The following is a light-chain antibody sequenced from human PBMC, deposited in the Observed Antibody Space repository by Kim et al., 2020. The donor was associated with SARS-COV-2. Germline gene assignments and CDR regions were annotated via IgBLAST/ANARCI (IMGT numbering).Light chain of an antibody. Sequence: SSVKLTCTLSSGHRSYIIAWHQQEGGKDARYLMKLEGSGSYNKGSGVPDRFSGSSSGADRYLTITSLQSEDEADYYCETWDSNTRVVGTGTKVTVL. CDR3: ETWDSNTRV. J-gene: IGLJ1*01. CDR2: LEGSGSY. CDR1: SGHRSYI. V-gene: IGLV4-60*03.